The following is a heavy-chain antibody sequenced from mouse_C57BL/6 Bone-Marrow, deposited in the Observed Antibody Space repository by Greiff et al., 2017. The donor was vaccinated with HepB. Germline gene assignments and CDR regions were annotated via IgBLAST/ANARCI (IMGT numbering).Heavy chain of an antibody. J-gene: IGHJ3*01. CDR2: IDPSDSYT. CDR1: GYTFTSYW. D-gene: IGHD4-1*01. Sequence: VQLQQPGAELVKPGASVKLSCKASGYTFTSYWMQWVKQRPGQGLEWIGEIDPSDSYTNYNQKFKGKATLTVDTSSSTAYMQLSSLTSEDSAVYYCAKLGSPWFAYWGQGTLFTVSA. V-gene: IGHV1-50*01. CDR3: AKLGSPWFAY.